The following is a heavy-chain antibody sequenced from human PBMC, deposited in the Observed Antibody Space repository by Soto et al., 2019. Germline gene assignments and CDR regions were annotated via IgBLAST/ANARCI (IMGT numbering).Heavy chain of an antibody. CDR2: INPSGGST. J-gene: IGHJ6*02. V-gene: IGHV1-46*01. CDR3: ARDVPFDRRAVTNHDYYYYYGMDV. CDR1: GYTFTSYY. D-gene: IGHD4-17*01. Sequence: ASVKVSCKASGYTFTSYYMHWVRQAPGQGLEWMGIINPSGGSTSYAQKFQGRVTMTRDTSTSTVYMELSSLRSEDTAVYYCARDVPFDRRAVTNHDYYYYYGMDVWGQGTTVTVSS.